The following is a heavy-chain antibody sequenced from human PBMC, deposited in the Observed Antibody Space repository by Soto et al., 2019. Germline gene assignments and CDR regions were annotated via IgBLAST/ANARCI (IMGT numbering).Heavy chain of an antibody. Sequence: GGSLRLSCAASGFTFSDYYMSWIRQAPGKGLEWVSYISSSSSYTNYADSVKGRFTISRDNAKNSLYLQMNSLRAEDTAVYYCARDLSGVSVGIVGATTGYGYWGQGTLVTVSS. V-gene: IGHV3-11*06. D-gene: IGHD1-26*01. CDR1: GFTFSDYY. CDR3: ARDLSGVSVGIVGATTGYGY. CDR2: ISSSSSYT. J-gene: IGHJ4*02.